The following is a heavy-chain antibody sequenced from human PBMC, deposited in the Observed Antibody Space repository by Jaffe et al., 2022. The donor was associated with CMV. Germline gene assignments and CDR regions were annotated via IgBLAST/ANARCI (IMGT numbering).Heavy chain of an antibody. D-gene: IGHD5-12*01. Sequence: QVQLQESGPGLVKPSETLSLTCTVSGGSISSYYWSWIRQPPGKGLEWIGYIYYSGSTNYNPSLKSRVTISVDTSKNQFSLKLSSVTAADTAVYYCARADVEMATIAWGQGTLVTVSS. J-gene: IGHJ4*02. CDR3: ARADVEMATIA. CDR1: GGSISSYY. V-gene: IGHV4-59*01. CDR2: IYYSGST.